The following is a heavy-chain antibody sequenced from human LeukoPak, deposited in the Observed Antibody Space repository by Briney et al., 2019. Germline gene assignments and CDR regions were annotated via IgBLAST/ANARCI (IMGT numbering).Heavy chain of an antibody. D-gene: IGHD3-9*01. Sequence: PSETASLTCTVSGGSISSGDYYWSWIRQPPGKGLEWIGYIYYSGSTYYNPSLKSRVTISVDTSKNQFSLKLSSVTAADTAVYYCARGGKFDDILTGYDDWGQGTLVTVSS. CDR2: IYYSGST. CDR1: GGSISSGDYY. CDR3: ARGGKFDDILTGYDD. V-gene: IGHV4-30-4*01. J-gene: IGHJ4*02.